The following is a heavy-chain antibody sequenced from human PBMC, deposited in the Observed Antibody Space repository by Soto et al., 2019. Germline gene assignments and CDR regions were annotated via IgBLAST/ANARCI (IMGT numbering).Heavy chain of an antibody. V-gene: IGHV3-23*01. Sequence: TGGFLRLSCAASGVTFISYAMSWVRQAPGKGLEWVSAISGSGGSTYYADSVKGRFTISRDNSKNTLYLQMNSLRAEDTAVYYCATLVRGVIITSPPDYWGQGTLVTVSS. D-gene: IGHD3-10*01. J-gene: IGHJ4*02. CDR3: ATLVRGVIITSPPDY. CDR2: ISGSGGST. CDR1: GVTFISYA.